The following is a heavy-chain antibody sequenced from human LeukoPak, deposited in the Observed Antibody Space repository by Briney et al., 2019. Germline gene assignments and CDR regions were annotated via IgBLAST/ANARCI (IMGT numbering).Heavy chain of an antibody. V-gene: IGHV3-53*04. Sequence: GGSLRLSCAASGFTVSSNYMSWVRQAPGRGLEWVSLIYSGGNTYYAGSVKGRFTISRHNSKNTLYLQMNSLRTEDTAVYYCARAGTAVTTYAFDIWGQGTMVTVSS. CDR1: GFTVSSNY. J-gene: IGHJ3*02. CDR3: ARAGTAVTTYAFDI. CDR2: IYSGGNT. D-gene: IGHD4-17*01.